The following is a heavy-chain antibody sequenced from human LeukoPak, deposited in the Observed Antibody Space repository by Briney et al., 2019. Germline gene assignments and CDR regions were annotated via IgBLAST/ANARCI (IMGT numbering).Heavy chain of an antibody. CDR1: GGSISSYY. Sequence: SETLSLTCTVSGGSISSYYWSWIRQPPGKGLEWIGYIYYSGSTNYNPSLKSRVTISVDTSKNQFSLKLSSVTAADTAVYHCARDRRIAVAGTMMHAFDIWGQGTMVTVSS. CDR3: ARDRRIAVAGTMMHAFDI. J-gene: IGHJ3*02. CDR2: IYYSGST. V-gene: IGHV4-59*01. D-gene: IGHD6-19*01.